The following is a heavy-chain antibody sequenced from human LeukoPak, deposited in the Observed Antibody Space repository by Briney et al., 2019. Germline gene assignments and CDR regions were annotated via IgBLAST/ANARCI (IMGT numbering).Heavy chain of an antibody. V-gene: IGHV3-21*01. D-gene: IGHD6-19*01. CDR2: ISSSSSYI. CDR3: ARDRAVAARH. J-gene: IGHJ4*02. CDR1: GFSFSSYS. Sequence: GGSLRLSCAASGFSFSSYSMKWVRQAPGKGLEWVSSISSSSSYIYYADSVKGRFTVSRDNAKNSLYLQMNSLRAEDTAVYYCARDRAVAARHWGQGTLVTVSS.